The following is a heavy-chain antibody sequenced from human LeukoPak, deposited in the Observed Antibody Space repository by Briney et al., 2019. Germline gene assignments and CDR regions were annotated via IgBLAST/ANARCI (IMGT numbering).Heavy chain of an antibody. CDR3: ARGSSAFYYLDY. J-gene: IGHJ4*02. CDR2: LSGSGSNK. D-gene: IGHD6-13*01. V-gene: IGHV3-23*01. Sequence: GGSLRLSCVVSGFTFRNYAMSWVRQAPGKGLEWVSTLSGSGSNKEYADAVKGRFTISRDNSKNTVYLQMNGLRAEDTAIYYCARGSSAFYYLDYWGQGTLVTVSS. CDR1: GFTFRNYA.